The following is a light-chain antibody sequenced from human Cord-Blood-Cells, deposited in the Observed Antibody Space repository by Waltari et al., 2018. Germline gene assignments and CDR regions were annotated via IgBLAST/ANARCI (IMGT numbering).Light chain of an antibody. V-gene: IGKV2-28*01. Sequence: DIVMTQSPLSLPVTPGEPASISCRSSQSLLRSTGYNYLDWYLQKPGQSPQLLIYLGSNRASGVPDSVSGSGSGTDFTVKISRVEAEDVGVYYCMQALQTPRTFGQGTKVEIK. CDR2: LGS. CDR1: QSLLRSTGYNY. J-gene: IGKJ1*01. CDR3: MQALQTPRT.